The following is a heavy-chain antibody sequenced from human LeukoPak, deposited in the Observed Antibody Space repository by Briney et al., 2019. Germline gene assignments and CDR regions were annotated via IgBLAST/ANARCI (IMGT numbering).Heavy chain of an antibody. Sequence: GGSLRLSCAASGFTFSTYIMNWVRQAPGKGLEWVSSISGSSSYIYYADSVKGRFTISRDNAKNSLYLQMNSLRAEDTAVYYCASGDYGDYAIYWGQGTLVTVSS. J-gene: IGHJ4*02. CDR1: GFTFSTYI. CDR2: ISGSSSYI. V-gene: IGHV3-21*01. CDR3: ASGDYGDYAIY. D-gene: IGHD4-17*01.